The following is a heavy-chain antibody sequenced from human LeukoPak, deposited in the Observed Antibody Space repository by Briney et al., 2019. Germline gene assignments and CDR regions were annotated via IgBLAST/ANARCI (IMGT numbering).Heavy chain of an antibody. Sequence: ASVKVSCTASGYTFTGYYMHWVRQAPGQGLEWMGWINPNSGGTNYAQKFQGRVTMTRDTSISTAYMELSRLRSDDTAVYYCARDPATLWFGERARYYFDYWGQGTLVTVSS. CDR1: GYTFTGYY. J-gene: IGHJ4*02. D-gene: IGHD3-10*01. V-gene: IGHV1-2*02. CDR2: INPNSGGT. CDR3: ARDPATLWFGERARYYFDY.